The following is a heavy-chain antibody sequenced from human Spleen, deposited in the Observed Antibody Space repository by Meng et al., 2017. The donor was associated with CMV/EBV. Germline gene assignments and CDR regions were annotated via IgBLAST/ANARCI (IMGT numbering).Heavy chain of an antibody. V-gene: IGHV4-31*02. CDR1: INNGNYY. Sequence: INNGNYYWSWISQHPGKGLEWIGYIYYSGSTYYNPSLKSRVTISVDTSKNQFSLKLTSVTAADTAVYYCARGAFGAYYYASSGYLPYWGQGTLVTVSS. CDR2: IYYSGST. J-gene: IGHJ4*02. CDR3: ARGAFGAYYYASSGYLPY. D-gene: IGHD3-22*01.